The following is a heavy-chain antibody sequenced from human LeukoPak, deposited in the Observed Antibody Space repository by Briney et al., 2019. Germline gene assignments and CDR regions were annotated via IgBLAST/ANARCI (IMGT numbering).Heavy chain of an antibody. CDR1: GFTFSSYN. J-gene: IGHJ4*02. D-gene: IGHD5-24*01. Sequence: GGSLRLSCAASGFTFSSYNMNWVRQAPGMGLERVSSISTVSKYIYYVDSVKGRFTISRDNAKNSLYPQMNSLRAEDTAVYYCARVFDGYYYDYWGQGTLVTVSS. CDR3: ARVFDGYYYDY. CDR2: ISTVSKYI. V-gene: IGHV3-21*01.